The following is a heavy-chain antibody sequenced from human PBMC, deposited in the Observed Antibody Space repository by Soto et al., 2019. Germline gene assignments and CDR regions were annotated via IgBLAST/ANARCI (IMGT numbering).Heavy chain of an antibody. CDR2: IHYSGST. CDR1: GGSIISYY. V-gene: IGHV4-59*01. Sequence: SETLSLTCTVSGGSIISYYWSWIRQPPGKGLEWIGYIHYSGSTNYNPSLKSRVTISVDTSKNQFSLKLSSVTAADTAVYYCARDLGYCSGGSCYGYYYYGMDVWGQGTTVTVSS. J-gene: IGHJ6*02. D-gene: IGHD2-15*01. CDR3: ARDLGYCSGGSCYGYYYYGMDV.